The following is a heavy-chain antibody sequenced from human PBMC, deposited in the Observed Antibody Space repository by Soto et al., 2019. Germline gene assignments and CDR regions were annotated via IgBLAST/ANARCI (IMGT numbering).Heavy chain of an antibody. CDR1: GFTFSSYW. V-gene: IGHV3-7*03. Sequence: GGSLRLSCAASGFTFSSYWMSWVRQAPGKGLEWVANIKQDGSEKYYVDSVKGRFTISRDNAKNSLYLQMNSLRAEDTAVYYCARPHLIAAAGTQYFDLWGRGTLVTVSS. CDR2: IKQDGSEK. J-gene: IGHJ2*01. D-gene: IGHD6-13*01. CDR3: ARPHLIAAAGTQYFDL.